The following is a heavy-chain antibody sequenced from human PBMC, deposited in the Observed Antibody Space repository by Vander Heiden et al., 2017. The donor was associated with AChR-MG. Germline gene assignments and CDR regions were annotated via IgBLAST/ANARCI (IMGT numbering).Heavy chain of an antibody. J-gene: IGHJ4*02. V-gene: IGHV1-69*06. CDR3: ARDSHRGWGYSGYDNYYFDY. CDR1: GGTFSSYA. D-gene: IGHD5-12*01. Sequence: QVQLVQSGAEVKKPGSSVKVSCKASGGTFSSYAISWVRQAPGQGLEWMGGIIPIFGTANYAQKFQGRVTITADKSTSTAYMELSSLRSEDTAVYYCARDSHRGWGYSGYDNYYFDYWGQGTLVTVSS. CDR2: IIPIFGTA.